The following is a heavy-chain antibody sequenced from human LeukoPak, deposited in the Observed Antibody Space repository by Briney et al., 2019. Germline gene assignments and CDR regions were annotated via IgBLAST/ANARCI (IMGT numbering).Heavy chain of an antibody. V-gene: IGHV3-30-3*01. CDR3: ARESEAFDY. CDR1: GFSFSSYT. Sequence: GGSLRLSCAASGFSFSSYTVNWVRQAPGKGLEWVAVISYDGSIKYYADSVKGRFTISRDNSKNTLYLQMNSLRAEDTAVYHCARESEAFDYWGQGTLVTVSS. J-gene: IGHJ4*02. CDR2: ISYDGSIK.